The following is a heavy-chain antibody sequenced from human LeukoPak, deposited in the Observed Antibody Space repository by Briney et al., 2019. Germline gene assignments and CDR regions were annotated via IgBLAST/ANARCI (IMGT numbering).Heavy chain of an antibody. CDR1: GYSFTSYW. CDR2: IDPSDSYT. D-gene: IGHD3-10*01. V-gene: IGHV5-10-1*01. Sequence: GESLKISCKASGYSFTSYWITWVRQMPGKGLEWMGRIDPSDSYTNYSPSFQGHVSISVDKSINTAYVQWSSLKASDTAMYYCARHYGSGNYGTWFDLWGQGTLVTVSS. J-gene: IGHJ5*02. CDR3: ARHYGSGNYGTWFDL.